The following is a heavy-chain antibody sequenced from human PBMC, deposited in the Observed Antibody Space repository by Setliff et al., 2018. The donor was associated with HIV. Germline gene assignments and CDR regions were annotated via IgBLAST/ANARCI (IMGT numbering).Heavy chain of an antibody. Sequence: SVKVSCKASRFTFTSAAVQWVRQARGQRPEWIGWIVVGSGNTKYAQRFQKRVTITRDMSTRTAYMELSSLRSEDTAVYYCAVDLGDYYYDTTDYYYGGGLGYWGQGTLVTVSS. CDR2: IVVGSGNT. CDR1: RFTFTSAA. V-gene: IGHV1-58*01. D-gene: IGHD3-22*01. CDR3: AVDLGDYYYDTTDYYYGGGLGY. J-gene: IGHJ4*02.